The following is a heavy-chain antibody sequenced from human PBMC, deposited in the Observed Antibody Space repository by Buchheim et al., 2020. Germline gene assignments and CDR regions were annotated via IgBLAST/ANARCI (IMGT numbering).Heavy chain of an antibody. CDR1: GGSISSGGYY. CDR3: ARVPPYYDFWSGYGYYYGMDV. CDR2: IYYSGRS. J-gene: IGHJ6*02. V-gene: IGHV4-31*03. D-gene: IGHD3-3*01. Sequence: QVQLQESGPGLVKPSQTLSLTCTVSGGSISSGGYYWSWIRQHPGKGLEWIGYIYYSGRSYYNPSLKSRVTISVETYKNQFSLKLSSVTAADTAVYYCARVPPYYDFWSGYGYYYGMDVWGQGTT.